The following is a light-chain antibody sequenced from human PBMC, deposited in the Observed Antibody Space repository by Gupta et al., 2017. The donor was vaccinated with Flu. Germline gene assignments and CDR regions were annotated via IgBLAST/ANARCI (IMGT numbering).Light chain of an antibody. CDR2: SNN. J-gene: IGLJ1*01. CDR1: SSTIGSNT. Sequence: QSVLTQPPSASGTPGQRVTISCSGSSSTIGSNTVNWYQQRPGTAPKLLIYSNNQRPSGVPDRFSGSKSGTSASLAISGLQSEDEADYYCAAWDDSRNGPVFGTGTKVTVL. V-gene: IGLV1-44*01. CDR3: AAWDDSRNGPV.